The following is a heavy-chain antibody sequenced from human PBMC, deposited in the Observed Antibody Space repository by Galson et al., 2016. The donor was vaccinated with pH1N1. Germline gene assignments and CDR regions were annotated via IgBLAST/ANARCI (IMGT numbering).Heavy chain of an antibody. CDR3: SPGPLLAEKFGMDV. CDR2: ISYTGIT. Sequence: TLSLTCSVSGDSINNDLYYWSWIRQHPGKGLEWIGFISYTGITYYNPSPKIRLTLTIDTYKNHVSLTMLSVTDADTAVYYCSPGPLLAEKFGMDVWGQGTTVTVSS. CDR1: GDSINNDLYY. V-gene: IGHV4-31*03. D-gene: IGHD2-21*02. J-gene: IGHJ6*02.